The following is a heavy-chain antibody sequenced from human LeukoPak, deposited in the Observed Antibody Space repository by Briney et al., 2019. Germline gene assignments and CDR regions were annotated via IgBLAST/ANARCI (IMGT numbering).Heavy chain of an antibody. D-gene: IGHD6-25*01. CDR2: IYHSGST. CDR3: ARLVHFSGYHGYFDY. Sequence: PSETLSLTCAVSGYSISSGYYWGWIRQPPGKGLEWIGSIYHSGSTYYNPSLKSRVTISVDTSKNQFSLKLSSVTAADTAVYYCARLVHFSGYHGYFDYWGQGTLVTVSS. V-gene: IGHV4-38-2*01. CDR1: GYSISSGYY. J-gene: IGHJ4*02.